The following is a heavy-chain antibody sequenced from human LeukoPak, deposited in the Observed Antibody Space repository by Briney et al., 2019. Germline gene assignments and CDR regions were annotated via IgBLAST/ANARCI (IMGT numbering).Heavy chain of an antibody. CDR3: ARVIYYDSSGYSPN. Sequence: ASVTVSFTCSGYTFTIYGISWVRQAPGQGGGGMGRIIAYNRNTNSAHNLQRRVTMTTDTSTSTAYMELRSLRSDDTAVYYCARVIYYDSSGYSPNWGQGTLVTVSS. D-gene: IGHD3-22*01. J-gene: IGHJ4*02. CDR2: IIAYNRNT. V-gene: IGHV1-18*01. CDR1: GYTFTIYG.